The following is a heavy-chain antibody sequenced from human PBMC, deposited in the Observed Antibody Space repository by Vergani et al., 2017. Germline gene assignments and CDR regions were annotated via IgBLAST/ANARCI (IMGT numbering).Heavy chain of an antibody. CDR2: ISDGGTNT. CDR3: ARERNAYYDFWSGYYTQYYFDY. V-gene: IGHV3-23*01. D-gene: IGHD3-3*01. J-gene: IGHJ4*02. Sequence: EVQLLESGGGLVQPGGSLRLSCEASGFTFSSYATDWVRQAPGKGLEWVSGISDGGTNTYYAASVKSRFIISRDNSKNTLYLQMNSLRAEDTALYYCARERNAYYDFWSGYYTQYYFDYWGQGTLVTVSS. CDR1: GFTFSSYA.